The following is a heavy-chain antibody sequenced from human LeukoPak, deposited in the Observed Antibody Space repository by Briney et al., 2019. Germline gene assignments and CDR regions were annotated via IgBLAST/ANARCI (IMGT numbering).Heavy chain of an antibody. Sequence: GRSLRLSCAASGFTFDDYAMHWVRQAPGKGLGWVSGISWNSGNIGYADSVKGRFTTSRDNAKNSLYLQMNSLRAEDTALYYCAKDAYSSNWYYFDYWGQGTLVTVSS. D-gene: IGHD6-13*01. J-gene: IGHJ4*02. V-gene: IGHV3-9*01. CDR2: ISWNSGNI. CDR1: GFTFDDYA. CDR3: AKDAYSSNWYYFDY.